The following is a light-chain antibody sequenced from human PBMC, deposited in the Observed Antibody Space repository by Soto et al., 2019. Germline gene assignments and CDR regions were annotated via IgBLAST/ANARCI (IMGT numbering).Light chain of an antibody. CDR3: HHYNNWPS. CDR1: QSVSSN. V-gene: IGKV3-15*01. Sequence: EIVMTQSPATLSVSPGERATLSCRASQSVSSNLAWYQQKPGQAPRLLIYGASTRATGIPARFSGSGSGTEFTLTISRLQSEDFAVYYCHHYNNWPSFGGGTKVEIK. CDR2: GAS. J-gene: IGKJ4*01.